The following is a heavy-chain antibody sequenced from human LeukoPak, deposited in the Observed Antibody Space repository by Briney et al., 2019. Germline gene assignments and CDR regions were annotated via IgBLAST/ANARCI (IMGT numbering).Heavy chain of an antibody. J-gene: IGHJ4*02. D-gene: IGHD3-10*02. CDR2: INTDGSST. CDR1: GFTFSNSW. Sequence: GGSLRLSCAASGFTFSNSWMYWVRQPPGKGLVWVSRINTDGSSTTYADSVKGRFTISRDNAKNSLYLQMNSLRAEDTAVYYCARDSIFGPMDYWGQGTLVTVSS. V-gene: IGHV3-74*03. CDR3: ARDSIFGPMDY.